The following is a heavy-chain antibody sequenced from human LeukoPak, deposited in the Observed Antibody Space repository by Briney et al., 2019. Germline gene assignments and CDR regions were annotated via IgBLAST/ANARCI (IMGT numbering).Heavy chain of an antibody. CDR1: GFTFSSYE. D-gene: IGHD6-13*01. CDR3: AKVGAAAGTLRIEKFQH. J-gene: IGHJ1*01. Sequence: PGGSLRLSCAASGFTFSSYEMSWVRQSPGKGLEWVSGISGSGRSTFYADSVKGRFTISRDNSKNTLYLQMNSLRAEDTAVFYCAKVGAAAGTLRIEKFQHWGQGTLVTVSS. V-gene: IGHV3-23*01. CDR2: ISGSGRST.